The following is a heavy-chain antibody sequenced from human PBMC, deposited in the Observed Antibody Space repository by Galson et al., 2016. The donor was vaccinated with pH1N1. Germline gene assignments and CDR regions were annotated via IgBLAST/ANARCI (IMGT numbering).Heavy chain of an antibody. CDR1: GFTLSSSA. CDR2: ISATGGST. V-gene: IGHV3-23*01. J-gene: IGHJ4*02. CDR3: AKFLESIPWRTGEFDL. Sequence: SLRLSCAASGFTLSSSAMNWVRQAPGKGLEWVSYISATGGSTYYADSVKGRFTISRDTSKNTMYLQMNSLRAEDTAVYYCAKFLESIPWRTGEFDLWGQGTLVIVSS. D-gene: IGHD3-3*01.